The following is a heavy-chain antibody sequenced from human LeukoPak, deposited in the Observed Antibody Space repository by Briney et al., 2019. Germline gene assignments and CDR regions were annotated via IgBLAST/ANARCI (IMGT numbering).Heavy chain of an antibody. CDR3: ARDLHYYDSSALDAFGI. J-gene: IGHJ3*02. V-gene: IGHV4-4*07. Sequence: SETLSLTCTVSGGSISSYYWSWIRQPAGKGLEWIGRIYTSGSTNYNPSLKSRVTMSVDTSKNQFSLKLSSVTAADTAVYYCARDLHYYDSSALDAFGIWGQGTMVTVSS. D-gene: IGHD3-22*01. CDR2: IYTSGST. CDR1: GGSISSYY.